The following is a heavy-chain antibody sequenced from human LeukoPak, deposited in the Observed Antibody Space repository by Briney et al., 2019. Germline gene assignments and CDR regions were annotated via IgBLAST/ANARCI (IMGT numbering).Heavy chain of an antibody. CDR3: AKMYYDSSGHFDY. CDR2: SSGRGGST. Sequence: PGGSLRLSCAASGFTFSSYAMSWVRQAPGKGLEWVSASSGRGGSTYNADSVKGRFTISRDNSKNTLYLQMNSLRAEDTAVYYCAKMYYDSSGHFDYWGQGTLVTVSS. J-gene: IGHJ4*02. D-gene: IGHD3-22*01. CDR1: GFTFSSYA. V-gene: IGHV3-23*01.